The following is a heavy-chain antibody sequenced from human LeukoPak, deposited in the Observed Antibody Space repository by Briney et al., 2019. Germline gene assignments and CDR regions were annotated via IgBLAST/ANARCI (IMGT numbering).Heavy chain of an antibody. J-gene: IGHJ4*02. CDR1: GFTFSSYE. CDR2: ISSSGSTI. Sequence: PGGSLRLSCAASGFTFSSYEMNWVRQAPGKGLEWVSYISSSGSTIYYADSVKGRFTISRDNAKNSLYLQVNSLRAEDTAVYYCARDVSGIAVADHFDYWGQGTLVTVSS. V-gene: IGHV3-48*03. D-gene: IGHD6-19*01. CDR3: ARDVSGIAVADHFDY.